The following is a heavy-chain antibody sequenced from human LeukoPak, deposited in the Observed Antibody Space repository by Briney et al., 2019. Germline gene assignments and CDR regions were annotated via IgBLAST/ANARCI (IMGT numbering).Heavy chain of an antibody. V-gene: IGHV3-9*01. J-gene: IGHJ4*02. CDR3: AKDSQYYYDSSGYYDY. CDR1: GFTFDDYA. Sequence: GGSLRLSCAASGFTFDDYAMHWVRQAPGKGLEWVSGISWNSGSIGYADSVKGRFTISRDNAKNSLYLQMNGLRAEDTALYYCAKDSQYYYDSSGYYDYWGQGTLVTVSS. CDR2: ISWNSGSI. D-gene: IGHD3-22*01.